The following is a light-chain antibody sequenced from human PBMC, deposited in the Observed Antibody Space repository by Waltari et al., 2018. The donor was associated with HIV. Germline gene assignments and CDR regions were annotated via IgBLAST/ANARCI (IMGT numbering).Light chain of an antibody. CDR2: EGV. J-gene: IGKJ1*01. V-gene: IGKV3-20*01. CDR3: QQYSDSPPGT. Sequence: EIVLTQSPGTLSLSPGDSVTLSCRASQSVSVRYIAWYQQRPGQPPRLLIYEGVTRATGIPDRFSGSGSVRDFSLSISRLEPEDFAVYFCQQYSDSPPGTFGQGTKVEMK. CDR1: QSVSVRY.